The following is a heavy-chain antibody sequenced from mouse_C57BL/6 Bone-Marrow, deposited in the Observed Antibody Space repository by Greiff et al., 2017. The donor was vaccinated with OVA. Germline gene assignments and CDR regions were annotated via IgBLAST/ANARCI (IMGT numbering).Heavy chain of an antibody. CDR1: GCTFTSYW. J-gene: IGHJ2*01. V-gene: IGHV1-50*01. Sequence: QVQLQQPGAELVKPGASVKLSCKASGCTFTSYWMQWVKQRPGQGLEWIGEIDPSDSYTNYNQKFKGKATLTVDTSSSTAYMQLSSLTSEDSAVYYCTKVYYGSSYFDYWGQGTTLTVSS. CDR3: TKVYYGSSYFDY. CDR2: IDPSDSYT. D-gene: IGHD1-1*01.